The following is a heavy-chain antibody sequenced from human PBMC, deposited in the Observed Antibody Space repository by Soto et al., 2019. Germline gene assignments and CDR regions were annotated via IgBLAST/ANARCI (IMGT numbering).Heavy chain of an antibody. CDR2: INHRGRT. V-gene: IGHV4-34*01. Sequence: SETLSLTCAVYGGSFSGYYWTWIRQAPGKGLEWIGAINHRGRTYNPSLESRVTMSVDTSKNQFSLKLSSVTAADTAVYYCAREYSSGWYALDYWGQGTLVTVSS. D-gene: IGHD6-19*01. CDR3: AREYSSGWYALDY. J-gene: IGHJ4*02. CDR1: GGSFSGYY.